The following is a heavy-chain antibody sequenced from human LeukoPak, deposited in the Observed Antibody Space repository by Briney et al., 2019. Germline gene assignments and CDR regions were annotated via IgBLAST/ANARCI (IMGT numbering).Heavy chain of an antibody. CDR2: INTDGSTT. D-gene: IGHD2/OR15-2a*01. J-gene: IGHJ6*02. V-gene: IGHV3-74*01. CDR1: VFTFSSRW. CDR3: ARDISRTMDV. Sequence: GGSLRLSCVASVFTFSSRWMHWVRQAPGKGLVWVSIINTDGSTTRYADFVEGRFTISRDNARNTLYLEMNSLRVEDTAVYFCARDISRTMDVWGQGTTVTV.